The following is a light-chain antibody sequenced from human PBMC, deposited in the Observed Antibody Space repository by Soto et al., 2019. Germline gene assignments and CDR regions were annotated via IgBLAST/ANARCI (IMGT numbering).Light chain of an antibody. V-gene: IGLV1-40*01. CDR2: GNS. CDR3: GTWDSSLSAEV. Sequence: QSVLTQPPSVSGAPGQRVTISCTGSSSNIGAGFDVHWYHQIAGTAPKLLIYGNSNRPSGVPDRFSGSKSGTSATLGITGLQTGHEASYYCGTWDSSLSAEVFGGGTKVTVL. J-gene: IGLJ2*01. CDR1: SSNIGAGFD.